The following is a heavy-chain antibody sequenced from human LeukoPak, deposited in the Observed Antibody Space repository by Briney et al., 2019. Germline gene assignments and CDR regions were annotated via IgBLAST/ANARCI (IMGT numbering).Heavy chain of an antibody. J-gene: IGHJ4*02. V-gene: IGHV3-53*05. CDR3: AKIYSSPDY. Sequence: GGSLRLSCAASGFTVSSSYMSWVRQAPGKGLEWVSVFYSGGKTYYTDSVKGRFTISRDNSKNTLYLQMNSLRAEDTAVYYCAKIYSSPDYWGQGTLVTVSS. CDR1: GFTVSSSY. CDR2: FYSGGKT. D-gene: IGHD6-19*01.